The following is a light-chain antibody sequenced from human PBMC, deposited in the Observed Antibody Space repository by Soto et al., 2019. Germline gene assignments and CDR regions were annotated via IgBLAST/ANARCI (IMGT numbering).Light chain of an antibody. CDR3: GTWDSSLSVQG. J-gene: IGLJ2*01. CDR2: DNN. Sequence: QAVVTQPPSVSAAPGQTVTISCSGSSSNIGNNYVSWYQQLPGTAPKLLIYDNNKRPSGIPDRFSGSKSGTSATLGITGLQTGDEADYYCGTWDSSLSVQGFGGGTKVTVL. V-gene: IGLV1-51*01. CDR1: SSNIGNNY.